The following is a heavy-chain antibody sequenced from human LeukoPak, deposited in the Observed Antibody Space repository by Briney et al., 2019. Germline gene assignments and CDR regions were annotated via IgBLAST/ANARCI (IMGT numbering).Heavy chain of an antibody. CDR3: ARTYYYGSGRGGIDY. V-gene: IGHV4-34*01. CDR2: INHSGST. Sequence: SETLSLTCAVYGGSFSGYYWSWIRQPPGKGLEWIGEINHSGSTNYNPSLKSRVTISVDTSKNQFSLKLSSVTAADTAVYYCARTYYYGSGRGGIDYWGQGTLVTVSS. J-gene: IGHJ4*02. D-gene: IGHD3-10*01. CDR1: GGSFSGYY.